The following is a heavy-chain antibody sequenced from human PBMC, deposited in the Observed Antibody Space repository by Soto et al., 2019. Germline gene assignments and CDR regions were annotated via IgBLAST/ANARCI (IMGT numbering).Heavy chain of an antibody. CDR2: IKQDGSEK. V-gene: IGHV3-7*01. J-gene: IGHJ4*02. D-gene: IGHD3-3*01. CDR3: ARDMGVFWSGYPEGGFDY. CDR1: GFTFTNYC. Sequence: EAQLVESGGGLVQPGGSLRLSCASSGFTFTNYCMSWVRQAPGKGLEWVANIKQDGSEKYYADSAKGRFIISRDNANNSLYLQKNSLRAEDTAVYYCARDMGVFWSGYPEGGFDYWGQGTPVTVSS.